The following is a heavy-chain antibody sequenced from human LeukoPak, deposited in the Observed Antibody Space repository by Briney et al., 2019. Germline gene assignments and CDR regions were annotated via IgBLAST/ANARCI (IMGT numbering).Heavy chain of an antibody. CDR2: INPNSGGT. CDR1: GYTFTGYY. D-gene: IGHD3-22*01. V-gene: IGHV1-2*06. CDR3: ATSSPQYYYDSEFDP. Sequence: GASVKVSCKASGYTFTGYYMHWVRQAPGQGLEWMGRINPNSGGTNYAQKFQGRVTMTRDTSISTAYMELSRLRSDDTALYYCATSSPQYYYDSEFDPWGQGTLVTVSS. J-gene: IGHJ5*02.